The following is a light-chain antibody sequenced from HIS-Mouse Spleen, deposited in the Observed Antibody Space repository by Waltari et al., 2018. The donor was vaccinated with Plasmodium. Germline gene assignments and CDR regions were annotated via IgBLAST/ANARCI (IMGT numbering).Light chain of an antibody. Sequence: EIVMTQSPATLSVSPGARATLSCRASQSVSSNLDWYQPKPGQAPRLLIYGASTRATGIPARFSGSGSGTEFTLTISSLQSEDFAVYYCQQYNNPRTTFGQGTKLEIK. J-gene: IGKJ2*01. CDR1: QSVSSN. CDR2: GAS. V-gene: IGKV3-15*01. CDR3: QQYNNPRTT.